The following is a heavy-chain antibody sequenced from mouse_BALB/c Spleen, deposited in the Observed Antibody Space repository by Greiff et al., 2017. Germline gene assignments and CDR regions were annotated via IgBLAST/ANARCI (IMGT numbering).Heavy chain of an antibody. CDR1: GFTFSSYA. Sequence: EVQRVESGGGLVKPGGSLKLSCAASGFTFSSYAMSWVRQTPEKRLEWVASISSGGSTYYPDSVKGRFTISRDNARNILYLQMSSLRSEDTAMYYCASPYYYGSSSWFAYWGQGTLVTVSA. D-gene: IGHD1-1*01. CDR2: ISSGGST. J-gene: IGHJ3*01. CDR3: ASPYYYGSSSWFAY. V-gene: IGHV5-6-5*01.